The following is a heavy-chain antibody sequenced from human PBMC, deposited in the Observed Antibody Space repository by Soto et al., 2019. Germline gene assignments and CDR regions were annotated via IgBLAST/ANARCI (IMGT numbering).Heavy chain of an antibody. CDR1: GFTFSSYA. J-gene: IGHJ4*02. CDR3: AXETNLSXGXXXXXXXX. CDR2: ISGNSYST. V-gene: IGHV3-23*01. D-gene: IGHD7-27*01. Sequence: PGGSLRLSCAASGFTFSSYAMSWVRQAPGKGLEWVSGISGNSYSTDYADSVKGRFTISRDNSKNTLYLQMNSLRAEDTAVYYCAXETNLSXGXXXXXXXXXGXGTLVTXXS.